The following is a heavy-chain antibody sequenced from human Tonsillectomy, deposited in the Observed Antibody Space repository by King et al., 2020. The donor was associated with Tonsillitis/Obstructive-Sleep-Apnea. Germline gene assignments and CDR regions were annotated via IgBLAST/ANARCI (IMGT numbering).Heavy chain of an antibody. Sequence: QLVQSGAEVKKPGASVKVSCKVSGYSLTELSIHWVRQAPGKGLEWMGGFDPEDGETIYAQKFQGRVIMTDDISTDTAYMELSSLRSEDTAVYYCSTAREYQLLGGWGAFDIWGQGTMVPVSS. CDR1: GYSLTELS. CDR3: STAREYQLLGGWGAFDI. J-gene: IGHJ3*02. CDR2: FDPEDGET. V-gene: IGHV1-24*01. D-gene: IGHD3-10*01.